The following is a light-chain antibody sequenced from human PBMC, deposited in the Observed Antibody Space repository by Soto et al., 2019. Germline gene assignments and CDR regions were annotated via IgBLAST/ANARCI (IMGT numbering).Light chain of an antibody. J-gene: IGKJ1*01. Sequence: EIVMTQSPATLSVSPGERATLSCRASQSVSSNLAWYQQKPGQAPRLLIYGASTRATGIPARFSGSGSGTEFTLTISSLQSEDFAVYYCQHYKNWPWTFGQGTKVDIK. CDR1: QSVSSN. V-gene: IGKV3-15*01. CDR2: GAS. CDR3: QHYKNWPWT.